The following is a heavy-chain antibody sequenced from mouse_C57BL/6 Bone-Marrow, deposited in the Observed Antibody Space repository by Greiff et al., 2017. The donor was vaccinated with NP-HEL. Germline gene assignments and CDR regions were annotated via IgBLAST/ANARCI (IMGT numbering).Heavy chain of an antibody. CDR1: GYTFTSYW. V-gene: IGHV1-69*01. CDR3: AREGGLRLYFDY. D-gene: IGHD2-4*01. J-gene: IGHJ2*01. Sequence: QVQLQQPGAELVMPGASVKLSCKASGYTFTSYWMHWVKQRPGQGLEWIGEIDPSDSYTNYNQNFKGKSTLTVDKSSSTAYMQLSSLTSEDSAVYYCAREGGLRLYFDYWGQGTTLTVSS. CDR2: IDPSDSYT.